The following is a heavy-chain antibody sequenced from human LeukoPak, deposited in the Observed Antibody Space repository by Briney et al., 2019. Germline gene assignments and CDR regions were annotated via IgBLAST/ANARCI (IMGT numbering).Heavy chain of an antibody. D-gene: IGHD6-19*01. V-gene: IGHV1-18*01. CDR3: ARGPGYSSGWYPSGSPVFDY. Sequence: ASVKVSCKASGYTFTSYGISWVRQAPGQGLEWMGWISAYNGNTNYAQKLQGRVTMTTDTSTSTAYMELRSLRSDDTAVYYCARGPGYSSGWYPSGSPVFDYWGQGTLVTVSS. J-gene: IGHJ4*02. CDR1: GYTFTSYG. CDR2: ISAYNGNT.